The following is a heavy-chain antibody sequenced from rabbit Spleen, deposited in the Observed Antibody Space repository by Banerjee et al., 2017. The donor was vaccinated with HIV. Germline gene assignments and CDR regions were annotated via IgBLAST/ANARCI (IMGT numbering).Heavy chain of an antibody. CDR2: IYTGDADT. V-gene: IGHV1S45*01. J-gene: IGHJ3*01. Sequence: QEQLVESGGGLVQPGGSLKLSCKASGFDFSHYGVSWVRQAPGKGLEWIGCIYTGDADTRYARWAKGRFTISKTSSTTVTLQVTSLTAADTATYFCARGSATMTMVITGFYLGLWGQGTLVTV. CDR1: GFDFSHYG. D-gene: IGHD2-1*01. CDR3: ARGSATMTMVITGFYLGL.